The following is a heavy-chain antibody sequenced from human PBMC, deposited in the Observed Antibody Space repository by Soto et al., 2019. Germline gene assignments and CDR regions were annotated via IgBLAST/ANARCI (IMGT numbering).Heavy chain of an antibody. J-gene: IGHJ5*02. CDR1: GFTFSSYA. D-gene: IGHD3-10*01. V-gene: IGHV3-23*01. CDR3: VKSPTPVLLWFGA. CDR2: ISGSGGST. Sequence: EVQLLESGGGLVQPGGSLRLSCAASGFTFSSYAMSWVRQAPGKGLEWVSAISGSGGSTYYADSVKGRFTISRDNSKNTLYLQMNSLRAEDTAVYYCVKSPTPVLLWFGAWGQGTLVTVSS.